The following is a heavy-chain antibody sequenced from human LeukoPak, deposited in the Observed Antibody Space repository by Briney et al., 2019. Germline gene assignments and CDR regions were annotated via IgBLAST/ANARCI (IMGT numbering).Heavy chain of an antibody. CDR3: ARYDARYGMDV. J-gene: IGHJ6*02. CDR2: ISYDGSNK. Sequence: PGRSLRLSCAASGFTFSSYAMHWVRRAPGKGLEWVAVISYDGSNKYYADSVKGRFTISRDNSKNTLYLQMNSLRAEDTAVYYCARYDARYGMDVWGQGTTVTVSS. D-gene: IGHD1-1*01. CDR1: GFTFSSYA. V-gene: IGHV3-30-3*01.